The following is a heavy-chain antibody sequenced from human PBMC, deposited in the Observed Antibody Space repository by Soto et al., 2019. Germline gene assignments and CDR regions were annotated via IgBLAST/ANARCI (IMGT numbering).Heavy chain of an antibody. CDR3: ARWPQLEPRFDY. V-gene: IGHV4-31*03. CDR2: IYYSGIT. D-gene: IGHD1-1*01. J-gene: IGHJ4*02. CDR1: SGSISSGGYY. Sequence: QVQLQESGPGLVKPSQTLSLTCTVSSGSISSGGYYWSWIRQHPGKGLEWIGYIYYSGITYYNPSLRSRVTISVDTSKNQFSLKLSSVTAADTAVYYCARWPQLEPRFDYWGQGTLVTVSS.